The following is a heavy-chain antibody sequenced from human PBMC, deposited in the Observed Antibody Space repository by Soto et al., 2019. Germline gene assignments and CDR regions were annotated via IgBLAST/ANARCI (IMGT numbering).Heavy chain of an antibody. CDR2: IHYSGST. D-gene: IGHD2-2*01. CDR1: GDSISSYY. V-gene: IGHV4-59*12. Sequence: TSETLSLTCTVSGDSISSYYWSWIRQPPGKGLEWIGYIHYSGSTNYNPSLKSRVTISVDTSKNQFSLKLSSVTAADTAVYYCARGGEVPAATFYYYYGMDGWGQGTTVTVSS. CDR3: ARGGEVPAATFYYYYGMDG. J-gene: IGHJ6*02.